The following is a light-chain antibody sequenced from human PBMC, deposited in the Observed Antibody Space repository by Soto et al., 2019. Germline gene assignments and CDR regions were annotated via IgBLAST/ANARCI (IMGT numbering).Light chain of an antibody. Sequence: EVVLTQSPGTLSLSPGERAILSCRVSQSVTISYLAWFQQKPGQAPRLLIYDASNRATGIPARFSGSGSGTDFTLTISSLEPEDFAVYYCQHRSSWPGAFGPGTKVDIK. CDR3: QHRSSWPGA. CDR1: QSVTISY. J-gene: IGKJ3*01. CDR2: DAS. V-gene: IGKV3D-20*02.